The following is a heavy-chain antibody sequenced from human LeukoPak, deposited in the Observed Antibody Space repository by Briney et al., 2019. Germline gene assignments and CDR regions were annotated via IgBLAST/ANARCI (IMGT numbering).Heavy chain of an antibody. V-gene: IGHV1-46*01. J-gene: IGHJ1*01. D-gene: IGHD6-13*01. CDR3: AREPEGSAAGKVGYFQH. CDR1: GYTFTTYY. Sequence: ASMKVSCKTSGYTFTTYYIHWVRQAPGQGLEWMGIIHPRDDTTTYAQKFQGRVTITADESMSTVYMELRRLRSEDTAVYYCAREPEGSAAGKVGYFQHWGQGTLVTVSS. CDR2: IHPRDDTT.